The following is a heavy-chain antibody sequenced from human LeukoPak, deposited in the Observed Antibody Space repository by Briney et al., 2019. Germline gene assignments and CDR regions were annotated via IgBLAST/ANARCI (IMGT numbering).Heavy chain of an antibody. J-gene: IGHJ4*02. CDR2: ITSSGRLI. CDR3: AKVSGSGWHFDH. Sequence: GGSLRLSSVASGFTFCNFEINWGRRAPGKGRRGRSFITSSGRLIYYADSVKRRFTISRDSAKHSLYLQMDSLRVEDTAVYYCAKVSGSGWHFDHWGQGTLVTVSS. D-gene: IGHD6-19*01. V-gene: IGHV3-48*03. CDR1: GFTFCNFE.